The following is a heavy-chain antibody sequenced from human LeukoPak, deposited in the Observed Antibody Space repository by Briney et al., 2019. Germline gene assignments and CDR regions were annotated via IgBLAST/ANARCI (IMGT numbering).Heavy chain of an antibody. Sequence: GGSLRLSCAASGFTFSSYGMHWVRQAPGKGLEWVAVIRYDGSNKYYADSVKGRFTISRDNSKNTLYLQMNSLRAEDTAVYYCARASGVAAAGYYYYYMDVWGKGTTVTVSS. J-gene: IGHJ6*03. CDR2: IRYDGSNK. V-gene: IGHV3-33*01. CDR3: ARASGVAAAGYYYYYMDV. CDR1: GFTFSSYG. D-gene: IGHD6-13*01.